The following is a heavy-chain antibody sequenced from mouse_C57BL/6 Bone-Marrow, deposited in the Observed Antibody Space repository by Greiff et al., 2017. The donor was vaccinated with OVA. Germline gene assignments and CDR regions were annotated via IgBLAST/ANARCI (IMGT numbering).Heavy chain of an antibody. V-gene: IGHV1-42*01. Sequence: VQLQQSGPELVKPGASVKISCKASGYSFTGYYMNWVKQSPEKSLEWIGEINPSTGGTTYNQKFKAKATLTVDKSSSTAYMQLKSLTSEDSAVYYCARTDYFWYFDVGGTGTTVTVSS. D-gene: IGHD1-1*01. CDR2: INPSTGGT. CDR3: ARTDYFWYFDV. J-gene: IGHJ1*03. CDR1: GYSFTGYY.